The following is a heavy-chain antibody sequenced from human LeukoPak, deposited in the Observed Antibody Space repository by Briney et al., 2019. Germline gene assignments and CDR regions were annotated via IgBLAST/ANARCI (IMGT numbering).Heavy chain of an antibody. Sequence: PSETLSLTCAVYGGSFSGYYWSWIRQPPGKGLEWIGEINHSGSTNYNPSLKSRVTISVDTSKNQFSLKLSSVTAADTAVYYCARCSRGTSVGMDVWGQGTTVTVSS. V-gene: IGHV4-34*01. J-gene: IGHJ6*02. CDR3: ARCSRGTSVGMDV. CDR2: INHSGST. CDR1: GGSFSGYY. D-gene: IGHD1-1*01.